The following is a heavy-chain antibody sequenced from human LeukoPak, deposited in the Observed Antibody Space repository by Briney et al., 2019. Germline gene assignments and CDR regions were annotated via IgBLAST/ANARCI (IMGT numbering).Heavy chain of an antibody. CDR1: GYSISSGYY. Sequence: SSETLSLTCTVSGYSISSGYYWGWIRQPPGKGLEWIGSIYHSGSTYYNPSLKSRVTISVDTSKNQFSLKLSSVTAADTAVYYCARGDIWQQLVNFDYWGQGTLVTVSS. CDR2: IYHSGST. D-gene: IGHD6-13*01. V-gene: IGHV4-38-2*02. J-gene: IGHJ4*02. CDR3: ARGDIWQQLVNFDY.